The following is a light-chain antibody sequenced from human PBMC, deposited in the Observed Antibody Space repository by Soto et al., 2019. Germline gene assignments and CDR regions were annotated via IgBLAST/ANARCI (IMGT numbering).Light chain of an antibody. CDR2: GSS. CDR1: QSVSNNY. Sequence: EVVLTQSPGTLSLSPGERATLSCRASQSVSNNYFAWYQQKPGQAPRLLIFGSSDRATGIPDRFSGSGSGTDFTLTISGLEPEDCAVYYCQQYGSSPPYTFGQGTKLEIK. J-gene: IGKJ2*01. V-gene: IGKV3-20*01. CDR3: QQYGSSPPYT.